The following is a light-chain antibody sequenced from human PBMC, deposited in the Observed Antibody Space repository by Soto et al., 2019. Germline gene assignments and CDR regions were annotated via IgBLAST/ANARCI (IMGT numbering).Light chain of an antibody. CDR3: QQCGGSPT. Sequence: DIELTQAPGILSLPPVARASLSCRASQKISSTVLAWYTQKPGQAPRLLIYGASSRTTGIPDRFSGSGSGTDFTLPLSRLEPEDFAMYYCQQCGGSPTFGQGTKVDLK. CDR2: GAS. J-gene: IGKJ1*01. V-gene: IGKV3-20*01. CDR1: QKISSTV.